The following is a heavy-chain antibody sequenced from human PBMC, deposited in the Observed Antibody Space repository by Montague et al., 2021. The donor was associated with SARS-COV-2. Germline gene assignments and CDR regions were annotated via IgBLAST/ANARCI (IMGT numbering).Heavy chain of an antibody. CDR1: GFTVSSNY. D-gene: IGHD3-9*01. J-gene: IGHJ6*02. V-gene: IGHV3-66*01. CDR2: IYSGGST. CDR3: ARDRYFDWLLSYGMDV. Sequence: SLRLSCAASGFTVSSNYMSRVRQAPGKGLGWVSVIYSGGSTYYADSVKGRFTISRDNSKNTLYLQMNSLRAEDTAVYYCARDRYFDWLLSYGMDVWGQGTTVTVSS.